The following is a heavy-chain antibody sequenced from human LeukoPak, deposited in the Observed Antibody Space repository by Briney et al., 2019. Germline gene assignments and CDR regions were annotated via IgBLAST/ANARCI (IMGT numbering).Heavy chain of an antibody. Sequence: GGSLRLSCAASGFTFSNAWMSWVRQAPGKGLEWVANIKQDGSEKYYVDSVRGRFTISRDNAKNSLYLQMNSLRAEDTAVYYCARIKYYFDYWGQGTLVTVSS. CDR2: IKQDGSEK. V-gene: IGHV3-7*04. CDR3: ARIKYYFDY. J-gene: IGHJ4*02. CDR1: GFTFSNAW.